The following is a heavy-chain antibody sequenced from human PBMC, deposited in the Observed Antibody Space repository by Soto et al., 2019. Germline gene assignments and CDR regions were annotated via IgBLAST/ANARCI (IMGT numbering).Heavy chain of an antibody. Sequence: SETLSLTCTVSGGSISGGGYYWSWIRQHPGKGLEWIGYIYYSGSTYYNPSLKSRVTISVDTSKNQFSLKLSSVTAADTAVYYCARDRIQLWSTYYYYYYGMDVWGQGTTVTVSS. J-gene: IGHJ6*02. V-gene: IGHV4-31*03. CDR1: GGSISGGGYY. CDR3: ARDRIQLWSTYYYYYYGMDV. CDR2: IYYSGST. D-gene: IGHD5-18*01.